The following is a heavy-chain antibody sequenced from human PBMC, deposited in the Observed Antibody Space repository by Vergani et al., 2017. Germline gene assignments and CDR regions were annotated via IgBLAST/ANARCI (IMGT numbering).Heavy chain of an antibody. D-gene: IGHD2-15*01. CDR1: GYIFKKYY. CDR2: VNFVTGAA. CDR3: ARSIGYCTSGSCRPYYFDL. V-gene: IGHV1-46*02. Sequence: QVQLVQSGAAVKKPGASAKVSCTASGYIFKKYYMHWLRLAPGQGFQWMGVVNFVTGAATSPQKFEGRITMTRDTSTATFYMDLSSLKYEDTAIYYCARSIGYCTSGSCRPYYFDLWGQGTLVTVSS. J-gene: IGHJ4*02.